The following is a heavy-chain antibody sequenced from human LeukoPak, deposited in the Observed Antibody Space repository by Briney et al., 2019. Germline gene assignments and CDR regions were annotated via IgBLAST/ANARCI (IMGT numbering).Heavy chain of an antibody. J-gene: IGHJ4*02. Sequence: SETLSLTCTVSGDSISSNNYYWGWIRQPRGKGLEWIGNVYYSGTTYYNPSLKSRVTISDDTSKNQFSLTLTSVTAADTAVYYCATASGWSYYFDSWGQGTLVTVSS. V-gene: IGHV4-39*01. CDR2: VYYSGTT. CDR1: GDSISSNNYY. D-gene: IGHD6-19*01. CDR3: ATASGWSYYFDS.